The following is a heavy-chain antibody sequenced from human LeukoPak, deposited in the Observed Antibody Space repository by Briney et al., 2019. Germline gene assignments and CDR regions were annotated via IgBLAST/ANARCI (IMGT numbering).Heavy chain of an antibody. J-gene: IGHJ4*02. Sequence: SETLSLTCTVSGGSISSSSYYWGWIRQPPGKGLEWIGSIYYSGSTYYNPSLKSRVTISVDTSKNQFSLKLSSVTAADTAVYYCARQGADYDYVWGSYRPYYFDYWGQGTLVTVSS. V-gene: IGHV4-39*01. CDR1: GGSISSSSYY. CDR3: ARQGADYDYVWGSYRPYYFDY. D-gene: IGHD3-16*02. CDR2: IYYSGST.